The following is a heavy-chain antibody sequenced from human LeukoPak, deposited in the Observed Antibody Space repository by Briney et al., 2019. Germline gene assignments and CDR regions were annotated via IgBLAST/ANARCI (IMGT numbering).Heavy chain of an antibody. J-gene: IGHJ6*03. CDR2: INHSGST. CDR1: GGSFSGYY. Sequence: SETLSLTCAVYGGSFSGYYWNWIRQPPGKGLEWIGEINHSGSTNYNPSLNSRVTISVDTSKNQFSLKLSSVTAADTALYYCARRRVDTMVRGAIMWYYYYYMDVWGIGTTVTISS. V-gene: IGHV4-34*01. CDR3: ARRRVDTMVRGAIMWYYYYYMDV. D-gene: IGHD3-10*01.